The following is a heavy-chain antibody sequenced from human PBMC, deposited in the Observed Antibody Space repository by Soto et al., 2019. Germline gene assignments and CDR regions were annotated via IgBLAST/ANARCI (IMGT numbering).Heavy chain of an antibody. CDR2: IIPIFGTA. J-gene: IGHJ6*02. D-gene: IGHD6-13*01. V-gene: IGHV1-69*13. CDR3: ARAIIAAAGRGTYYYGMDV. Sequence: SVKVSCKASGGTFSSYAISWVLQAPGQGLEWMGGIIPIFGTANYAQKFQGRVTITADESTSTAYMELSSLRSEDTAVYYCARAIIAAAGRGTYYYGMDVWGQGTTVTVSS. CDR1: GGTFSSYA.